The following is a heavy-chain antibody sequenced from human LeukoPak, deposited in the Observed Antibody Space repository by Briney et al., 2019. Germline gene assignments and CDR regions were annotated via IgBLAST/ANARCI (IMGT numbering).Heavy chain of an antibody. CDR1: GYTFTSYA. CDR3: ARLGAVAARYNWFDP. D-gene: IGHD6-19*01. V-gene: IGHV1-3*03. CDR2: INTGNGNT. Sequence: ASVKVSCKASGYTFTSYAMHWVRQAPGQRLEWMGWINTGNGNTKYSQEFQGRVTITRDTSANTAYMELSSLRSEDTAVYYCARLGAVAARYNWFDPWGQGTLVTVSS. J-gene: IGHJ5*02.